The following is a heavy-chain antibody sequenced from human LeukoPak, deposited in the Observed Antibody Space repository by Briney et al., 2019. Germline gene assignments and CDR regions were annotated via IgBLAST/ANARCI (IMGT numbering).Heavy chain of an antibody. Sequence: GGSLRLSCAASGFTVSSNYMSWVRQAPGKGLEWVSVIYRDGNTYYADSVKGRFTISRDNSRNTLYLQMNSLRAEDTAVYYCAKVVPTTVTTSSLDYWGQGTLVTVSS. CDR3: AKVVPTTVTTSSLDY. V-gene: IGHV3-53*05. D-gene: IGHD4-17*01. CDR1: GFTVSSNY. J-gene: IGHJ4*02. CDR2: IYRDGNT.